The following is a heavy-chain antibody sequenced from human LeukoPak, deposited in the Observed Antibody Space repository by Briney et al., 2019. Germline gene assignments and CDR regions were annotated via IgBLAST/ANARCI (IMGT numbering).Heavy chain of an antibody. Sequence: ASVKVSCKPSGYSFTGYYIHWVRQAHGQGLKGMGWINPSSGGTNYAQKFLGRATMTRDTSVTTAYMELGSLRSDDTAIYYCPTILGTTDPFAFWGQGTLVTVSS. CDR1: GYSFTGYY. CDR2: INPSSGGT. D-gene: IGHD1-1*01. CDR3: PTILGTTDPFAF. J-gene: IGHJ4*02. V-gene: IGHV1-2*02.